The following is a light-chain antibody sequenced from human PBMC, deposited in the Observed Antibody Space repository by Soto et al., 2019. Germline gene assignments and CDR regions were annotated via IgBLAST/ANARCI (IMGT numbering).Light chain of an antibody. CDR2: GVS. V-gene: IGKV3-15*01. CDR1: QSVSSN. CDR3: QQYNDWPIT. Sequence: EIVMTQSPATLSVSPGDRATLSCRASQSVSSNLAWYQQKPGQAPRLLIHGVSTRATGIPARFSGSGSGTEFTLTISGLQSEDFAIYSCQQYNDWPITFGQGTRLEIK. J-gene: IGKJ5*01.